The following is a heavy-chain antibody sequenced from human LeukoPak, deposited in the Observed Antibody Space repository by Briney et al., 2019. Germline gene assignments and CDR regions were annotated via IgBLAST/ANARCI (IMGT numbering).Heavy chain of an antibody. D-gene: IGHD5-24*01. V-gene: IGHV4-59*01. Sequence: SETLSLTCTVSGGSISSYYWSWIRQPPGKGLEWIGYIYYSGSTNYNPSLKSRVTISVDTSKSQFSLKLSSVTAADTAVYYCARERRDGYNRAVDYWGQGTLVTVSS. CDR2: IYYSGST. CDR3: ARERRDGYNRAVDY. CDR1: GGSISSYY. J-gene: IGHJ4*02.